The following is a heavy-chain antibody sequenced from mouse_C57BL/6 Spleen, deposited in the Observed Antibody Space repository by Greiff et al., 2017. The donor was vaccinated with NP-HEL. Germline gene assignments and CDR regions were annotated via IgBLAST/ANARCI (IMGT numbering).Heavy chain of an antibody. CDR3: ATHYDYDYWYFDV. CDR1: GYTFTSYG. Sequence: QVHVKQSGAELARPGASVKLSCKASGYTFTSYGISWVKQRPGQGLEWIGEIYPRSGNTNYNEKFKGKATQTADKSSSTAYMGLRSLTSEDSAVYFCATHYDYDYWYFDVWGTGTTVTVSS. D-gene: IGHD2-4*01. CDR2: IYPRSGNT. J-gene: IGHJ1*03. V-gene: IGHV1-81*01.